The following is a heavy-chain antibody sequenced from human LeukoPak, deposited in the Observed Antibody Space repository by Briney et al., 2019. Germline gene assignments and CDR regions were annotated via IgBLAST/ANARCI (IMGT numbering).Heavy chain of an antibody. Sequence: PGGSLRLSCAASGFTVSSNYMSWVRQAPGKGLEWVSSISSSSSYIYYADSVKGRFTISRDNAKNSLYLQMNSLRAEDTAVYYCARDYYGYGDYWGQGTLVTVSS. D-gene: IGHD3-10*01. V-gene: IGHV3-21*01. J-gene: IGHJ4*02. CDR1: GFTVSSNY. CDR3: ARDYYGYGDY. CDR2: ISSSSSYI.